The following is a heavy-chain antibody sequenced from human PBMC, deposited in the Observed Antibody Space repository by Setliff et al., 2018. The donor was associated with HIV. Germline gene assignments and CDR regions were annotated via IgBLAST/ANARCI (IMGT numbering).Heavy chain of an antibody. D-gene: IGHD3-10*01. CDR2: LYTSGST. CDR3: ARFSLGFGDLFYFDY. J-gene: IGHJ4*02. CDR1: GASISNYN. Sequence: SETLSLTCTVSGASISNYNWNWIRQPAGRGLEWIGRLYTSGSTYYNPSLNSRVTISVDTSKNHFSLKLRSVTAADTAVYYCARFSLGFGDLFYFDYWGQGTLVTVS. V-gene: IGHV4-4*07.